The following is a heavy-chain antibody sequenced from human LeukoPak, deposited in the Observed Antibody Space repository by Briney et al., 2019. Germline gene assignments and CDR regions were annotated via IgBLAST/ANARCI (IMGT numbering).Heavy chain of an antibody. CDR2: IIPIFGTA. CDR3: ARVGQLLPYYFDY. V-gene: IGHV1-69*01. J-gene: IGHJ4*02. CDR1: GGTFSSCA. Sequence: GASVKVSCKASGGTFSSCAISWVRQAPGQGLEWMGGIIPIFGTANYAQKFQGRVTITANESTSTAYMELSSLRSEDTAVYYCARVGQLLPYYFDYWGQGTLVTVSS. D-gene: IGHD2-2*01.